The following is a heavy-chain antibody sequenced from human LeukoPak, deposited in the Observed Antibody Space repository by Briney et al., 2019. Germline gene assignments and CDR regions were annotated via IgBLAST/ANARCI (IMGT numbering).Heavy chain of an antibody. CDR2: LYYSGST. J-gene: IGHJ4*02. CDR1: GGSVSSYY. Sequence: SETLSLTCNVSGGSVSSYYWSWIRQHPGEGLVWTWSLYYSGSTNYNPSLKSRVTISVDTSKNQFSLKLSSVTAADTAVYYCARDPGYCSSTSCYYYFDYWGQGTLVTVSS. CDR3: ARDPGYCSSTSCYYYFDY. V-gene: IGHV4-59*02. D-gene: IGHD2-2*01.